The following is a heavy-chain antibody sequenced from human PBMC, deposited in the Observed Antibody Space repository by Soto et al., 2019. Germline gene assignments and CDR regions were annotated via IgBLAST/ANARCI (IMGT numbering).Heavy chain of an antibody. CDR3: ARANWGCDY. J-gene: IGHJ4*02. CDR2: INHSGST. CDR1: GGSFSGYY. Sequence: SQTMSLTCAVYGGSFSGYYWSWISKTPGKGLEWIGEINHSGSTNYNPSLKSRVTISVDTSKNQFSLKLSSVTAAVTAVYYCARANWGCDYWGQGTLVTVSS. V-gene: IGHV4-34*01. D-gene: IGHD7-27*01.